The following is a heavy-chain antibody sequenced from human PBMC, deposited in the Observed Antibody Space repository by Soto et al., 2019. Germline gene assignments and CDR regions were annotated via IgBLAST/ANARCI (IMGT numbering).Heavy chain of an antibody. J-gene: IGHJ4*02. CDR2: IFWYDER. CDR3: ARALREGLPIYYFDS. V-gene: IGHV2-26*01. D-gene: IGHD1-26*01. CDR1: GFSLSKARMG. Sequence: QVTLKESGPVLVKPTETLTLTCTVSGFSLSKARMGVSWIRQPPGKALEWLAHIFWYDERSYNTSLKSRLTISRDTSKSQVVLTMTNVDPVDTGTYFCARALREGLPIYYFDSWGQGTLVTVSS.